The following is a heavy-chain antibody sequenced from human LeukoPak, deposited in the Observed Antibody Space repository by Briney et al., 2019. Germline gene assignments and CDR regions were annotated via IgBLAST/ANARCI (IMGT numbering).Heavy chain of an antibody. Sequence: PGGSLRLSCAASGFTFSSYGMSWVRQAPGKGLEWVSAISGSGGSTYYADSVKGRFTISRDNSKNTLYLQMNSLRAEDTAVYYCAKSFGSLSRKNWFDPWGQGTLVTVSS. CDR2: ISGSGGST. D-gene: IGHD1-26*01. CDR3: AKSFGSLSRKNWFDP. J-gene: IGHJ5*02. V-gene: IGHV3-23*01. CDR1: GFTFSSYG.